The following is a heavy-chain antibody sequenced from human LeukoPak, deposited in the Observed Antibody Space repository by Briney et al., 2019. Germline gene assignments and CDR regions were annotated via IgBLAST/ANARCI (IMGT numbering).Heavy chain of an antibody. CDR1: GFTFSDYY. CDR2: ISSSGGNI. J-gene: IGHJ4*02. D-gene: IGHD3-22*01. CDR3: ARDRSEDDSSGYIHRDFDY. V-gene: IGHV3-11*04. Sequence: GGSLRLSCAASGFTFSDYYMNWIRQAPGGGLEWISYISSSGGNINYADSVQGRFTISRDNAKKSLYLQMSSLRAEDTAVYYCARDRSEDDSSGYIHRDFDYWGQGTLVIVSS.